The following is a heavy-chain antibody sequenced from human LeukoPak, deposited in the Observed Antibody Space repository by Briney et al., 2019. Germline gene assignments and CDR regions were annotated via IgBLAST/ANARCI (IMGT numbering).Heavy chain of an antibody. D-gene: IGHD6-19*01. V-gene: IGHV4-39*01. CDR1: GGSISSSSYY. J-gene: IGHJ4*02. Sequence: SETLSLTCTVSGGSISSSSYYWGWIRQPPGKGLEWIGSIYYSGSTYYNPSLKSRVTISVDTSKNQFSLKLSSATAADTAVYYCARRSYSSGFRYWGQGTLVTVSS. CDR3: ARRSYSSGFRY. CDR2: IYYSGST.